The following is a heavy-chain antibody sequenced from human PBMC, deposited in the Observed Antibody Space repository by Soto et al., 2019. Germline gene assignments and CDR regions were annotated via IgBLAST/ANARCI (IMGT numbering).Heavy chain of an antibody. D-gene: IGHD6-19*01. J-gene: IGHJ4*01. CDR3: ATRTYTSGWYNIDY. CDR1: GYTFISYY. V-gene: IGHV1-46*01. CDR2: IHPSSGGT. Sequence: VASVKVSCKASGYTFISYYMHWVRQAPGQGLEWMGMIHPSSGGTNYPQKFQGRVTMTRDTSTSTVYMELRGLRSEDTAMYYCATRTYTSGWYNIDYWG.